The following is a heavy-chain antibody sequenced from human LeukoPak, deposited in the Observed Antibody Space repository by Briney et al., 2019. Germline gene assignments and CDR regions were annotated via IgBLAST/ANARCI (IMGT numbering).Heavy chain of an antibody. D-gene: IGHD3-22*01. Sequence: SETLSLTCAVYGGSFSGYYWSWIRQPPGKGLEWIGEINHSGSTNYNPSLKSRVTISVDTSKNQFSLKLSSVTAADTAVYYCARMPSHYYDSSGYVGYWGQGTLVTVSS. V-gene: IGHV4-34*01. CDR2: INHSGST. J-gene: IGHJ4*02. CDR3: ARMPSHYYDSSGYVGY. CDR1: GGSFSGYY.